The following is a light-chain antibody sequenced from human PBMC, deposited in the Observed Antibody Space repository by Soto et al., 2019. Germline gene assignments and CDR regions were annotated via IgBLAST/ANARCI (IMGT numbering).Light chain of an antibody. CDR1: QSISSS. V-gene: IGKV1-5*03. Sequence: IKMNQSPFTLSASVGARVAITCRASQSISSSLAWYQHKPGKAPKLLIYKASSLESGVPSRFSGSGSGTEFTLTISSLQPDEFATYYCQQYNSYPWTFGQGTKVEIK. CDR2: KAS. J-gene: IGKJ1*01. CDR3: QQYNSYPWT.